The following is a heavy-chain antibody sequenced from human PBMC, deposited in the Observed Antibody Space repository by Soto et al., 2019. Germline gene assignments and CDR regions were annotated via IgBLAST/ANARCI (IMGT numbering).Heavy chain of an antibody. CDR1: GFTFSGSA. Sequence: GGSLRLSCAASGFTFSGSAMHWVRQASGKGLEWVGRIRSKANSYATAYAASVKGRFTISRDDSKNTAYLQMNSLKTEDTAVYYCTRPGNIKDRNWVDYWGQGTLVTVSS. D-gene: IGHD7-27*01. V-gene: IGHV3-73*01. CDR2: IRSKANSYAT. CDR3: TRPGNIKDRNWVDY. J-gene: IGHJ4*02.